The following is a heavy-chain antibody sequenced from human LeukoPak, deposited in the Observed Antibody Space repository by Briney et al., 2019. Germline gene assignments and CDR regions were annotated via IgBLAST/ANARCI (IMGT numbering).Heavy chain of an antibody. Sequence: SVKVSCKXSGGTFSSDTISWVRQAPGQGLEWMGRIIPILGIANYLQKFQGRVTITADKSTSTAYMELSSLRSEDTAVYYCARGPAQATYYDFWSGSTTSNWFDPWGQGTLVTVSS. CDR1: GGTFSSDT. CDR2: IIPILGIA. V-gene: IGHV1-69*02. CDR3: ARGPAQATYYDFWSGSTTSNWFDP. J-gene: IGHJ5*02. D-gene: IGHD3-3*01.